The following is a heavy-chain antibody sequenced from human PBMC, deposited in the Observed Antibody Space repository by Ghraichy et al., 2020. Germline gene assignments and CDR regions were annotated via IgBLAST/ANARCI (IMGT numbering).Heavy chain of an antibody. J-gene: IGHJ5*02. Sequence: ASVKVSCKISGANVSTHGTSWNLVSRLLVDKKKRWISAYNGNTNYAQKLQGRVTMTTDTSTSTAYMELRSLRYDDTAVYYCARSPTIFDRSDNWFDPWGQGSFFTVYS. CDR2: ISAYNGNT. D-gene: IGHD3-3*01. CDR3: ARSPTIFDRSDNWFDP. V-gene: IGHV1-18*01. CDR1: GANVSTHG.